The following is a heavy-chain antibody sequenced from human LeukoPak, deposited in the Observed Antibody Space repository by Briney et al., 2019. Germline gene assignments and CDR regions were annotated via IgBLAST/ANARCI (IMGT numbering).Heavy chain of an antibody. J-gene: IGHJ4*02. CDR2: IHYSGTS. Sequence: SQTLSLTCTVSGGSISSGGYYWTWIRQHPGKGLEWIGYIHYSGTSFYNPSLTSRVTISVDTSKNQFSLKLTSVNDADTAVYYCARIERSSYSLGFDYWGQGTLVTVSS. CDR3: ARIERSSYSLGFDY. D-gene: IGHD6-6*01. V-gene: IGHV4-31*03. CDR1: GGSISSGGYY.